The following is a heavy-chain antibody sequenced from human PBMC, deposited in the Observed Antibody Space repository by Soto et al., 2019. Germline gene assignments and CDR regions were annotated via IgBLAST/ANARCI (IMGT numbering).Heavy chain of an antibody. D-gene: IGHD3-9*01. J-gene: IGHJ4*02. CDR2: ISGSGGST. CDR3: AKDQGGSYYDFLTGYPFDY. CDR1: GFTFSSYA. Sequence: GGSLRLSCAASGFTFSSYAMSWVRQAPGKGLEWVSAISGSGGSTYYADSVKGRFTMSRDNSKNTLYLQMNSLRAEDTAVYYCAKDQGGSYYDFLTGYPFDYWGQGTLVTVSS. V-gene: IGHV3-23*01.